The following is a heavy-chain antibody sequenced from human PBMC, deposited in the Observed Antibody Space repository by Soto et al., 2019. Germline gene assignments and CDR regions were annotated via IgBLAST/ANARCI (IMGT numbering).Heavy chain of an antibody. V-gene: IGHV3-30*04. J-gene: IGHJ4*02. CDR3: ARDQCFGGGRSCYYFDF. D-gene: IGHD2-15*01. CDR2: ISNDGRGT. Sequence: QVQLVESGGGVVQPGRSLRLSCAASGFTFTTYAIHWVRQAPGKGLEWVAVISNDGRGTYYADSVKGRFTISRDNSKNTLYLQLNSLRSDDTAVYYCARDQCFGGGRSCYYFDFWGQGTLVTVSS. CDR1: GFTFTTYA.